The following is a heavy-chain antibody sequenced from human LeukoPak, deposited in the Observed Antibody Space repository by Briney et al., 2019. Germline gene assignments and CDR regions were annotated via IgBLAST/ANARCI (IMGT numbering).Heavy chain of an antibody. Sequence: ASVKVSCKVSGYTLTELSMHWVRQAPGKGLEWMGGFDPEDGETIYAQQFQGRVTMTEDTSTDTAYMELSSLRSEDTAVYYCATQYYDILTGYSDNWFDPWGQGTLVTVSS. CDR2: FDPEDGET. CDR1: GYTLTELS. CDR3: ATQYYDILTGYSDNWFDP. V-gene: IGHV1-24*01. D-gene: IGHD3-9*01. J-gene: IGHJ5*02.